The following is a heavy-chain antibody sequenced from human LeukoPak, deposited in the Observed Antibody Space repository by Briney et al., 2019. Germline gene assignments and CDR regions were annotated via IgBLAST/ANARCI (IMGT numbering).Heavy chain of an antibody. CDR1: GYTFTGYY. J-gene: IGHJ4*02. V-gene: IGHV1-2*02. D-gene: IGHD3-10*01. CDR3: ARSRITMVRGVRTFDY. Sequence: ASVKVSCKASGYTFTGYYMHWVRQAPGQGLGWMGWINPNSGGTNYAQKFQGRVTMTRDTSISTAYMELSRLRSDDTAVYYCARSRITMVRGVRTFDYWGQGALVTVSS. CDR2: INPNSGGT.